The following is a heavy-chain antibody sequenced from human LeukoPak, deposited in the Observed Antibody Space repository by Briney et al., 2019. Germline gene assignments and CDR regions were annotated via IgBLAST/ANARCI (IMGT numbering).Heavy chain of an antibody. V-gene: IGHV1-69*04. CDR1: GGTFSSYT. CDR2: IIPILGIA. Sequence: ASVKVSCEASGGTFSSYTISWVRQAPGQGLEWMGRIIPILGIANYAQKFQGRVTITADKSTSTAYMELSSLRSEDTAVYYCARDNYYDYYYMDVWGKGTTATVSS. J-gene: IGHJ6*03. CDR3: ARDNYYDYYYMDV.